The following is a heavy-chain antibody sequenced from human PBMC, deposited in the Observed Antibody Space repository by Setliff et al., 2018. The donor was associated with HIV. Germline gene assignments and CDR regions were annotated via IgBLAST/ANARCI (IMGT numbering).Heavy chain of an antibody. J-gene: IGHJ4*02. CDR2: IIPMFEIA. V-gene: IGHV1-69*13. CDR3: ASGSGYCKNGVCYIGVHRTPDKYYFDS. CDR1: EGTFSSYA. D-gene: IGHD2-8*01. Sequence: RASVKVSCKASEGTFSSYAVSWVRQAPGQGLEWMGGIIPMFEIANYAQRFQGRVTITAEESTSIVYLEMGSLRSEDTAVYYCASGSGYCKNGVCYIGVHRTPDKYYFDSWGQGALVTVS.